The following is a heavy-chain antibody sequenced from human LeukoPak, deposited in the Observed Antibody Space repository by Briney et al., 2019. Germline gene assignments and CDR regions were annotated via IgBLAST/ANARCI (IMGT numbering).Heavy chain of an antibody. CDR3: ARDSVGRYCSSTSCYEVVDY. D-gene: IGHD2-2*01. Sequence: GGSLRLSCAASGFTFSSYWMSWVRQAPGKGLEWVANIKQDGSEKYYVDSVKGRFTISRDNAKNSLYLQMNSLRAEDTAVYYCARDSVGRYCSSTSCYEVVDYWGQGTLVTVSS. CDR2: IKQDGSEK. CDR1: GFTFSSYW. J-gene: IGHJ4*02. V-gene: IGHV3-7*01.